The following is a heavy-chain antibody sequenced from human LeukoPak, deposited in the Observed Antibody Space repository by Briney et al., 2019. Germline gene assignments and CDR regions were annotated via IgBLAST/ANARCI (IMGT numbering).Heavy chain of an antibody. CDR1: GYSFTIYW. CDR3: ARRGHVDGVGIGYYFDY. CDR2: MFPGYSDT. Sequence: GASLTLSFTGSGYSFTIYWIGWVRQMPGKGRERMVIMFPGYSDTRYSPSFQCQVTISADNSISTAYLQWSSLKASDTAMYYCARRGHVDGVGIGYYFDYWGQGTLVTVSS. J-gene: IGHJ4*02. V-gene: IGHV5-51*01. D-gene: IGHD3-10*01.